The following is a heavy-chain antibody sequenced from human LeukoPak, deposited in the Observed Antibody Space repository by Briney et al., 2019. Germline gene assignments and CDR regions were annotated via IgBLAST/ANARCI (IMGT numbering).Heavy chain of an antibody. J-gene: IGHJ4*02. CDR3: ARVHCSSTSCKPGRYYFDY. V-gene: IGHV1-18*01. CDR1: GYTFTSYG. CDR2: ISAYNGNT. D-gene: IGHD2-2*01. Sequence: ASVKVSCKASGYTFTSYGISWVRQAPGQGLEWMGWISAYNGNTNYAQRLQGRVTMTTDTSTSTAYMELRSLRSDDTAVYYCARVHCSSTSCKPGRYYFDYWGQGTLVTVSS.